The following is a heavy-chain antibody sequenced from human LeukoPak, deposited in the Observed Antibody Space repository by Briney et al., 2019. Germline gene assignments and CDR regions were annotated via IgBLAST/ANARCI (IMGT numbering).Heavy chain of an antibody. D-gene: IGHD5-24*01. CDR2: INQDGVEK. Sequence: PGGSLRLSCAASGFTFTTYWMSWVRQAPGKGLEWVANINQDGVEKYYVASVRGRLTISRDNAKNSMYVQMNSLRAEDTAVCYCARGFDGYYGFDLWGQGTMVAVSS. V-gene: IGHV3-7*05. CDR1: GFTFTTYW. J-gene: IGHJ3*01. CDR3: ARGFDGYYGFDL.